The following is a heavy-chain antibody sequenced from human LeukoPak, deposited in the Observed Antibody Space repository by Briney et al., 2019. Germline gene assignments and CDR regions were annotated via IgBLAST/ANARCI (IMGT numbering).Heavy chain of an antibody. CDR2: IYYSGST. Sequence: SETLSLTCTVSGTSISNYYWSWIRQPPGKGLEWIGYIYYSGSTNYNPSLKSRVTISVDTSKNQFSLKLSSVTAADTAVYYCARSSGGTFDCWGQGTLVTVSS. CDR1: GTSISNYY. CDR3: ARSSGGTFDC. J-gene: IGHJ4*02. V-gene: IGHV4-59*01. D-gene: IGHD2-15*01.